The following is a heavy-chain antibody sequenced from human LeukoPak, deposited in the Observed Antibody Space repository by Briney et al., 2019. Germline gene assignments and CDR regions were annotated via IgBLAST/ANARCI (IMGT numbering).Heavy chain of an antibody. CDR1: GYTFTSYD. CDR2: MNPNSGNT. V-gene: IGHV1-8*01. D-gene: IGHD6-13*01. CDR3: ARGLRAASSSWFQY. J-gene: IGHJ4*02. Sequence: ASVKVSCKASGYTFTSYDINWVRQATGQGLEWIGWMNPNSGNTGYAQKFQGRVTMTRNTSISTAYMELSSLRSEDTAVYYCARGLRAASSSWFQYWGQGTLVTVSS.